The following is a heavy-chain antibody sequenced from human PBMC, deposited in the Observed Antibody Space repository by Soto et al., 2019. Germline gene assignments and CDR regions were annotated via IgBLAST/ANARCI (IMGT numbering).Heavy chain of an antibody. D-gene: IGHD4-17*01. CDR2: IRSKANSYAT. CDR1: GFTFSGSA. CDR3: TRRTVFEDYYYYYGTDV. Sequence: GGSLRLSCAASGFTFSGSAMHWVRQASGKGLEWVGRIRSKANSYATAYAASVKGRFTISRDDSKNTAYLQMNSLKTEDTAVYYCTRRTVFEDYYYYYGTDVWGQGTTVTVSS. J-gene: IGHJ6*02. V-gene: IGHV3-73*01.